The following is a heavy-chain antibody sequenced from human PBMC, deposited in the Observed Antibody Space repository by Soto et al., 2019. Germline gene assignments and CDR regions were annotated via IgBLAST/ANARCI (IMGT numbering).Heavy chain of an antibody. Sequence: WETLSLTCAVSGFSISSGYFWGWIRQPPGKGPEWLGSIYHSGTTYYNPSVKGRVTISVDTSKNQFSLKMSSVTAADTAVYYCARDSSGYYWFDPWGQGTLVTVSS. D-gene: IGHD3-22*01. J-gene: IGHJ5*02. CDR2: IYHSGTT. CDR3: ARDSSGYYWFDP. CDR1: GFSISSGYF. V-gene: IGHV4-38-2*01.